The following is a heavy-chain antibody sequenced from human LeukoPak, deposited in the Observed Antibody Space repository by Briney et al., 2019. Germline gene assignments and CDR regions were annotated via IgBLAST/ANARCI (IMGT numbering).Heavy chain of an antibody. CDR3: ARQTGSGLFTLP. CDR2: INQSGST. CDR1: GGSFSYYY. V-gene: IGHV4-34*01. Sequence: SETLSLTCAVYGGSFSYYYWSWIRQPPGKGLEWIGEINQSGSTNYNPSLKSRVTISLDTSKNQFSLKLSSVTAADTAVYYCARQTGSGLFTLPGGQGTLVTVSS. J-gene: IGHJ4*02. D-gene: IGHD3-10*01.